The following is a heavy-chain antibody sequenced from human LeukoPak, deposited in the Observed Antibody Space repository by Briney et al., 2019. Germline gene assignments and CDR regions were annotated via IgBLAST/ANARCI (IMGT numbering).Heavy chain of an antibody. CDR1: GGSISSGGYY. J-gene: IGHJ6*02. V-gene: IGHV4-61*02. CDR3: ARDQERVAGTLGYYYYGMDV. D-gene: IGHD6-19*01. Sequence: SETLSLTCTVSGGSISSGGYYWSWIRQPAGKGLEWIGRIYTSGSTNYNPSLKSRVTMSVDTSKNRFSLKLSSVTAADTAVYYCARDQERVAGTLGYYYYGMDVWGQGTTVTVSS. CDR2: IYTSGST.